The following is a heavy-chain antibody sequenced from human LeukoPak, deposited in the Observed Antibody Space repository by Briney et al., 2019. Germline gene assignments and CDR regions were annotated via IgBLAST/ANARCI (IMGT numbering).Heavy chain of an antibody. CDR1: GYTLTAYY. Sequence: ASVKVSCKASGYTLTAYYIHWMRQAPGQGLEWMGWISPNSGDTDYAQKFQGRVTMTRDTPISTVYMAMSSLRSDDTAMYYCAKIISYGGSDGFDPWGQGKMVTVSS. CDR3: AKIISYGGSDGFDP. D-gene: IGHD5-18*01. J-gene: IGHJ3*01. V-gene: IGHV1-2*02. CDR2: ISPNSGDT.